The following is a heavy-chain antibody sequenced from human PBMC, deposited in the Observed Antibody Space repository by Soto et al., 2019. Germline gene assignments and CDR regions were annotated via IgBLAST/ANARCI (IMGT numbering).Heavy chain of an antibody. Sequence: PSETLSLTCAVSGGSISSGDYSWSWIRQPPGKGLEWIGYIYHSGSTYYNPSLKSRVTISVDRSKNQFSLKLSSVTAADTAGYYCARVRSSSGSYYKDWFDPWGQGTLVTVSS. J-gene: IGHJ5*02. D-gene: IGHD3-10*01. CDR2: IYHSGST. CDR3: ARVRSSSGSYYKDWFDP. V-gene: IGHV4-30-2*01. CDR1: GGSISSGDYS.